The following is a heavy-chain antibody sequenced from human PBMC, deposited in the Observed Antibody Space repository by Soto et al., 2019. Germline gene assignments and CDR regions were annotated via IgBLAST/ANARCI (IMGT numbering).Heavy chain of an antibody. CDR2: IYYSGSP. CDR1: GGSISSSSYY. J-gene: IGHJ5*02. V-gene: IGHV4-39*01. CDR3: ARHIWVEMATINWFDP. Sequence: PSETLSLTCTVSGGSISSSSYYWGWIRQPPGKGLERIGSIYYSGSPSYNPSLKGRVTLSLDTSKNHFSLKLISVTAADTVFYYCARHIWVEMATINWFDPWGQGTLVTVSS. D-gene: IGHD2-21*01.